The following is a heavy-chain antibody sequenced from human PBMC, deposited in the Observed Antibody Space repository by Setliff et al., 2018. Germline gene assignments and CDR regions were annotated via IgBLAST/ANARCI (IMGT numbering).Heavy chain of an antibody. CDR1: GYSFSTYA. J-gene: IGHJ6*03. CDR3: ARASRFATIVWKGDYYMDV. D-gene: IGHD3-16*02. Sequence: ASVKVSCKASGYSFSTYAMSWIRQAPGQGLEWMGWINTNTGNPSYAQGFTGRFVFSLDTSVSTAYLQISSLKPEDTAMYYCARASRFATIVWKGDYYMDVWGKGTTVTAS. CDR2: INTNTGNP. V-gene: IGHV7-4-1*02.